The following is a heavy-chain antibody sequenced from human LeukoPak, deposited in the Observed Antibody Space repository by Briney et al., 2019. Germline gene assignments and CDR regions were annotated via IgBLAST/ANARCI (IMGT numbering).Heavy chain of an antibody. CDR2: ISGSGGST. CDR1: GFTFSSYA. J-gene: IGHJ4*02. Sequence: GGSLRLSCAASGFTFSSYAMGWVRQAPGKGLEWVSAISGSGGSTYYADSVKGRFTISRDNSKNTLYLQMNSLRAEDTAVYYCARAQYYYDSSGLDYWGQGTLVTVSS. V-gene: IGHV3-23*01. CDR3: ARAQYYYDSSGLDY. D-gene: IGHD3-22*01.